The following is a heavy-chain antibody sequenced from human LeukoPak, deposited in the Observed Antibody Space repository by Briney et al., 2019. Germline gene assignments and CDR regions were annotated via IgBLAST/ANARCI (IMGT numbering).Heavy chain of an antibody. CDR3: ASGIQLWLSDY. J-gene: IGHJ4*02. V-gene: IGHV3-21*01. CDR1: GFTFSSYS. CDR2: ISSSSSYI. Sequence: GGSLRLSCAASGFTFSSYSMNWVCQAPGKGLEWVSSISSSSSYIYYADSVKGRFTIPRDNAKNSLYLQMNSLRAEDTAVYYCASGIQLWLSDYWGQGTLVTVSS. D-gene: IGHD5-18*01.